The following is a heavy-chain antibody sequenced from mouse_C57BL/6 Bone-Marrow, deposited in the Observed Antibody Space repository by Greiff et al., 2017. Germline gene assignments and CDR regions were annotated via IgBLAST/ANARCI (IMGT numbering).Heavy chain of an antibody. CDR3: ARERNYGSSSWFAY. CDR2: IDPSDSYT. CDR1: GYTFTSYW. D-gene: IGHD1-1*01. J-gene: IGHJ3*01. V-gene: IGHV1-69*01. Sequence: QVQLQQPGAELVMPGASVKLSCKASGYTFTSYWMHWVKQRPGQGLEWIGEIDPSDSYTNYNQKFKGKSTLTVDKSSSTAYMQLSSLTSEDSAVDYCARERNYGSSSWFAYWGQGTLVTVSA.